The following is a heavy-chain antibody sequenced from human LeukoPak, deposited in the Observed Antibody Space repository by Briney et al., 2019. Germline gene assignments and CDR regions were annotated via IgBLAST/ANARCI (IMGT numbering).Heavy chain of an antibody. CDR3: ARDRSPAPGRDFGRGHFDY. D-gene: IGHD3-3*01. CDR2: INPNSGGT. Sequence: ASVKVSCKASGYTFTGYYMPWVRQAPGQGLEWMGWINPNSGGTNYAQKFQGRVTMTRDTSISTAYMELSRLRSDDTAVYYCARDRSPAPGRDFGRGHFDYWGQGTLVTVSS. CDR1: GYTFTGYY. V-gene: IGHV1-2*02. J-gene: IGHJ4*02.